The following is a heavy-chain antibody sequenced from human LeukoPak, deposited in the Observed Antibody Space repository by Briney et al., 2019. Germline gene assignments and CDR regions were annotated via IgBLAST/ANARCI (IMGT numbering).Heavy chain of an antibody. V-gene: IGHV4-59*01. J-gene: IGHJ4*02. CDR1: GGSISSYY. CDR2: IYYSGST. CDR3: ARVLLAAAGSGGFDY. D-gene: IGHD6-13*01. Sequence: KTSETLSHTCTVSGGSISSYYWSWIRQPPGKGLEWIGYIYYSGSTNYNPSLKSRVTISVDASKNQFSLKLSSVTAADTAVYYCARVLLAAAGSGGFDYWGQGTLVTVSS.